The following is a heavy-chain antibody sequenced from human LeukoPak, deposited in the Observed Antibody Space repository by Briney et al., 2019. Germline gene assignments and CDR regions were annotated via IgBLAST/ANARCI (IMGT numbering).Heavy chain of an antibody. CDR1: GFTFSSYS. D-gene: IGHD3-16*01. Sequence: GGSLRLSCAASGFTFSSYSMNWVRQAPGKGLGWVSSISSSSSYIYYADSVKGRFTISRDNAKNSLYLQMNSLRAEDTAVYYCARGLRLGESLNYWGQGTLVTVSS. J-gene: IGHJ4*02. CDR3: ARGLRLGESLNY. V-gene: IGHV3-21*01. CDR2: ISSSSSYI.